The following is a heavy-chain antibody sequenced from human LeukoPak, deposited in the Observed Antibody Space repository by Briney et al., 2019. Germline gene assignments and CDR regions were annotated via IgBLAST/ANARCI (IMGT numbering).Heavy chain of an antibody. V-gene: IGHV4-59*12. CDR3: ARLPRYGGYDHFDY. Sequence: SGTLSLTCTVSGDSIDSYYWSWIRQPPGKGLEWIGYIYYRGSTSYNPFLKSRVTISVDTSKNQSSLKLNSVTAADTAVYYCARLPRYGGYDHFDYWGQGILVIVSS. D-gene: IGHD5-12*01. CDR2: IYYRGST. J-gene: IGHJ4*02. CDR1: GDSIDSYY.